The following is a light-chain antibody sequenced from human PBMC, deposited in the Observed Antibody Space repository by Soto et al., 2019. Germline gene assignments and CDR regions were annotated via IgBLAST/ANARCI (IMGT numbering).Light chain of an antibody. V-gene: IGKV3-20*01. Sequence: EIVLTQSPGTLSLSPGERATLSCRASQSVSSSYLAWYQQKPGQAPRLLIYGASSRATGIPDRFSGSGSGTYFTLTISRLEPEDFSVYYCQQYGSSRKFGQGTKVEIK. CDR3: QQYGSSRK. CDR2: GAS. J-gene: IGKJ1*01. CDR1: QSVSSSY.